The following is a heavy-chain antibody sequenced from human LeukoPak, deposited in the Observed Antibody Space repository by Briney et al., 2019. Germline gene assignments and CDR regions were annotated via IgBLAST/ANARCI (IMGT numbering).Heavy chain of an antibody. J-gene: IGHJ3*01. CDR2: IYSDGST. D-gene: IGHD1-26*01. V-gene: IGHV3-53*01. Sequence: GGSLRLSCAASAFTVSSNYMSWVRQAPGKGLEWVSEIYSDGSTYYAASVKGRFSISRDNSKNTVYLQMNTLRAEDTAVYYCARELREHGVFDVWGQGTMVTASS. CDR3: ARELREHGVFDV. CDR1: AFTVSSNY.